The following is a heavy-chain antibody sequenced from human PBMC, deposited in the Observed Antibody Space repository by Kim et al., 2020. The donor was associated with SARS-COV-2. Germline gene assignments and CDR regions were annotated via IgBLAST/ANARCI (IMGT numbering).Heavy chain of an antibody. CDR3: AKRPSVGPFDI. V-gene: IGHV5-51*01. Sequence: TRYSPSFQGQVTISADKSISTAYLQWSSLKASDTAMYYCAKRPSVGPFDIWGQGTMVTVSS. CDR2: T. D-gene: IGHD1-26*01. J-gene: IGHJ3*02.